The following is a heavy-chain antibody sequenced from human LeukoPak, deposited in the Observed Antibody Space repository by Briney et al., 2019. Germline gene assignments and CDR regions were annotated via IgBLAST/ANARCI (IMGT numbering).Heavy chain of an antibody. V-gene: IGHV4-34*01. Sequence: SETLSLTCAIYGGSFRDYYCSWIRQSPGKGLEWIGEINDSESTNFNPSLKSRVTLSIHTSRNQCSLKLTSVTAADTGVFFRARRVGSGRYYFDIWGQGTQVTVSS. J-gene: IGHJ4*02. CDR2: INDSEST. D-gene: IGHD3-10*01. CDR1: GGSFRDYY. CDR3: ARRVGSGRYYFDI.